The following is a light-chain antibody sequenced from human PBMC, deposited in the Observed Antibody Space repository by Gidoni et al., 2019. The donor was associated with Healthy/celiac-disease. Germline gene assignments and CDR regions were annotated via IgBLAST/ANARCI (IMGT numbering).Light chain of an antibody. CDR1: SSDVGGYNY. CDR3: CSYAGSYTLV. V-gene: IGLV2-11*01. Sequence: SALPPPRSVSGSPGPSVTISCTGTSSDVGGYNYVSWYQQHPGKAPKLMISDVSKRPSGVPDRFSGSKSGNTASRTSSGLQAEDEADYYCCSYAGSYTLVFGGGTKLTVL. J-gene: IGLJ2*01. CDR2: DVS.